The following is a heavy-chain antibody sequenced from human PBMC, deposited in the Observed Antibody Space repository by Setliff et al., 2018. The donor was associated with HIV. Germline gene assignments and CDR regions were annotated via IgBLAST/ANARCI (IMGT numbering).Heavy chain of an antibody. CDR2: ITPSGATR. V-gene: IGHV1-46*01. CDR3: ARDRAVPWGGSSSPFDY. CDR1: GYTFSNYH. J-gene: IGHJ4*02. D-gene: IGHD6-6*01. Sequence: ASVKVSCKASGYTFSNYHVHWVRQAPGEGLEWMGMITPSGATRKYAQRFQGRVTMTWDTSKNQFSLKLSSVTAADTAVYYCARDRAVPWGGSSSPFDYWGQGTLVTVSS.